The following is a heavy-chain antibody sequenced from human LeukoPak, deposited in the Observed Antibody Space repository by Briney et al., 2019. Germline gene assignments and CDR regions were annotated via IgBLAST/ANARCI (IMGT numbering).Heavy chain of an antibody. Sequence: GESLKISCKGSGYSFTSYWIGWVRQMPGKGLEWMGIIYPGDSDTRYRPSFQGQVTISADKSISTAYLQWSSLKASDTAMYYCARHPPQYYYDSSGYCFDYWGQGTLVTVSS. CDR3: ARHPPQYYYDSSGYCFDY. V-gene: IGHV5-51*01. CDR1: GYSFTSYW. CDR2: IYPGDSDT. J-gene: IGHJ4*02. D-gene: IGHD3-22*01.